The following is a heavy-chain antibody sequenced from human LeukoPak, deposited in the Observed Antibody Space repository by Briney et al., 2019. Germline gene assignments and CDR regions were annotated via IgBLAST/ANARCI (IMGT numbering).Heavy chain of an antibody. CDR3: ATDLGGSGSYYNTFDY. Sequence: ASVKVSCKVSGYTLTELPMHWVRQAPGKGLEWMGGFDPEDGETIYAQKFQGRVTMTEDTSTDTAYMELSSLRSEDTAVYYCATDLGGSGSYYNTFDYWGQGTLVTVSS. D-gene: IGHD3-10*01. CDR1: GYTLTELP. CDR2: FDPEDGET. V-gene: IGHV1-24*01. J-gene: IGHJ4*02.